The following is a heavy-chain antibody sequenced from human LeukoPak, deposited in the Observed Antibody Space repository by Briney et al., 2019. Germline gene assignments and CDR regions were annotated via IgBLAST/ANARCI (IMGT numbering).Heavy chain of an antibody. CDR3: AGSRYFDY. V-gene: IGHV3-33*01. J-gene: IGHJ4*02. Sequence: GGSLRLSCAASGFTFSSYGMHWVRQAPGKGLEWVAVIWYDGSNKYYADSVKGRFTISRDNAKNSLYLQMNSLRDEDTAVYYCAGSRYFDYWGQGTLVTVSS. CDR1: GFTFSSYG. D-gene: IGHD2-15*01. CDR2: IWYDGSNK.